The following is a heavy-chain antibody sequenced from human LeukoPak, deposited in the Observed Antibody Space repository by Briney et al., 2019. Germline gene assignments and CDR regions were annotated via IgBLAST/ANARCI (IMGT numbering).Heavy chain of an antibody. CDR1: GRTFCTSG. CDR2: IGPTGSDR. D-gene: IGHD1-14*01. CDR3: ATETNGRHYDY. J-gene: IGHJ4*02. Sequence: GVSLILSCTASGRTFCTSGCNWVRQAPGKGLEWVASIGPTGSDRYHADSIKGRFTISRDNANNFLYLQMTSLRAEDTAVYYCATETNGRHYDYWGQGTLLTVSS. V-gene: IGHV3-21*06.